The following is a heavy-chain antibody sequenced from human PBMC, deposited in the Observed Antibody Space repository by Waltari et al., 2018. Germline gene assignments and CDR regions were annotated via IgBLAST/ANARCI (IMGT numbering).Heavy chain of an antibody. D-gene: IGHD5-12*01. CDR1: GGSISSSSYY. Sequence: QLQLQESGPGLVKPSETLSLTCTVSGGSISSSSYYWGWIRQPPGKGLEWIGSIYYSGSTSNNPALKCRVTISVDTSKNQFSLKLSSVTAADTAVYYCARHEGDGYPPMGYWGQGTLVTVSS. CDR2: IYYSGST. V-gene: IGHV4-39*01. J-gene: IGHJ4*02. CDR3: ARHEGDGYPPMGY.